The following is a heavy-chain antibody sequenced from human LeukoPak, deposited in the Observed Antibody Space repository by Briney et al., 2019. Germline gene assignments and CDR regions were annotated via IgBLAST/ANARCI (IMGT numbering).Heavy chain of an antibody. J-gene: IGHJ4*02. CDR3: ARDTRLGVAAHDY. Sequence: SETLSLTCTVSGGSISSSSYYWGWIRQPPGKGLEWIGSIYYSGSTYYNPSLKSRVTISVDTSKNQFSLKLSSVTAADTAVYYCARDTRLGVAAHDYWGQGTLVTVSS. CDR1: GGSISSSSYY. D-gene: IGHD6-19*01. V-gene: IGHV4-39*07. CDR2: IYYSGST.